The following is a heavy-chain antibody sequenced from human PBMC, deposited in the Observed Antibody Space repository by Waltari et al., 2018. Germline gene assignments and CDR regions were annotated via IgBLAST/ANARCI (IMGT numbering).Heavy chain of an antibody. CDR2: SDPGDSGT. D-gene: IGHD3-22*01. CDR3: ARRGYDSSGHDTYYFDY. V-gene: IGHV5-51*01. J-gene: IGHJ4*02. Sequence: EVQLVQSGAEVKKPGESLKISCKGSGYSFTSYWIGWVRQMPGKGLEWMGISDPGDSGTRYSPSFQGQGTISADKSISTAYLQWSSLKASDTAMYYCARRGYDSSGHDTYYFDYWGQGTLVTVSS. CDR1: GYSFTSYW.